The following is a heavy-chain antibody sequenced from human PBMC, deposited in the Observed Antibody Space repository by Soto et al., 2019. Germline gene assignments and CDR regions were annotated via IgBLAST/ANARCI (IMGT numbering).Heavy chain of an antibody. V-gene: IGHV4-59*01. CDR3: ARVVRDIVVVPAATYGGYYYYGMDV. CDR2: IYYSGST. Sequence: SETLSLTCTFSCGSISSYYWSWIRQPPGKGLEWIGYIYYSGSTNYNPSLKSRVTISVDTSKNQFSLKLSSVTAADTAVYYCARVVRDIVVVPAATYGGYYYYGMDVWGQGTTVTVSS. J-gene: IGHJ6*02. D-gene: IGHD2-2*01. CDR1: CGSISSYY.